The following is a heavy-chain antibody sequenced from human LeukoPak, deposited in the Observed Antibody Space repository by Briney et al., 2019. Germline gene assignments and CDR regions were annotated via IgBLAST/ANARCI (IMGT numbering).Heavy chain of an antibody. V-gene: IGHV1-2*04. CDR2: INPNSGGT. D-gene: IGHD6-19*01. Sequence: RASVKVSCKASGYTFTTYYMHWVRQAPGQGLEWMGWINPNSGGTNYAQKFQGWVTMTRDTSISTAYMELSRLRSDDTAVYNCARGLGYSSGWADYWGQGTLVTVSS. CDR3: ARGLGYSSGWADY. J-gene: IGHJ4*02. CDR1: GYTFTTYY.